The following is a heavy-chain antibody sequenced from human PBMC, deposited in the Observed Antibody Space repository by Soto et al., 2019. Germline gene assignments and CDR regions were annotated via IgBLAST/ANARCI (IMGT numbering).Heavy chain of an antibody. V-gene: IGHV1-3*01. CDR1: GYTFTNYA. CDR3: ATPIVAFY. D-gene: IGHD5-12*01. Sequence: ASVEVSCRASGYTFTNYAIPWMREASGQRLEWMGWINAGNGNTKYSQKLQGRVIITRDTSAGTPYMELRSLRSEDTAVYYCATPIVAFYWGQGTLVTVSS. J-gene: IGHJ4*02. CDR2: INAGNGNT.